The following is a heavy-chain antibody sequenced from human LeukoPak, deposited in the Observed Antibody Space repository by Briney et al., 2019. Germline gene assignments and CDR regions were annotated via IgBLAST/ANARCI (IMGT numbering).Heavy chain of an antibody. D-gene: IGHD1-26*01. CDR1: GFTFDDFA. V-gene: IGHV3-9*01. J-gene: IGHJ4*02. CDR2: ISWNSDGS. CDR3: TKMGPTPYAFGH. Sequence: GRSLRLSCSASGFTFDDFAMHWVRQVPGRGLEWVATISWNSDGSSYADSVKGRFTISRDNAKNSLYLQMNSLKPEDSALYYCTKMGPTPYAFGHWGLGTLVTVSS.